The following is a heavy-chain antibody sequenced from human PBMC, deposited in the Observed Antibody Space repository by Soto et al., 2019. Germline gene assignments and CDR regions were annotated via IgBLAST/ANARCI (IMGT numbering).Heavy chain of an antibody. CDR2: IYHSGST. CDR3: ARDPLEGNWFDP. J-gene: IGHJ5*02. Sequence: QLQLQESGSGLVRPSQTLSLTCAVSGGSISSGGYSWNWIRQPPGKGLEWIGYIYHSGSTLYNPSLTNRVTISVDKSKTQFSLKLSSVTAADTAVYYCARDPLEGNWFDPRGQGTLVTVSS. V-gene: IGHV4-30-2*01. D-gene: IGHD6-6*01. CDR1: GGSISSGGYS.